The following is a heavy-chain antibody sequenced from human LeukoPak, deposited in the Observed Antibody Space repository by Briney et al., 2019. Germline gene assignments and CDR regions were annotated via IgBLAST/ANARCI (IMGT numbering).Heavy chain of an antibody. CDR1: GGSISSGGYY. CDR2: IYYSGST. J-gene: IGHJ4*02. Sequence: TLSLTCTVSGGSISSGGYYWSWIRQHPGKGLEWIGYIYYSGSTYYNPSLKSRVTISVDTSKNQFSLTLNSVTAADTAIYYCVRRGSSWDYFDSWGQGTLVTVSS. CDR3: VRRGSSWDYFDS. D-gene: IGHD6-13*01. V-gene: IGHV4-31*03.